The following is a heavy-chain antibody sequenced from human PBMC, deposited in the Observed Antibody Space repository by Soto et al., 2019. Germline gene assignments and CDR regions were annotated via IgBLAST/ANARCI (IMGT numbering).Heavy chain of an antibody. V-gene: IGHV1-69*12. CDR2: IIPIFGTV. CDR3: AKGAVVGTPTSYYCYGMDV. J-gene: IGHJ6*02. CDR1: GGTFRTYA. D-gene: IGHD6-19*01. Sequence: QVQLLQSGAEVKKPGSSVRVSCEASGGTFRTYAISWVRQAPGQGLEWMGEIIPIFGTVNYAQKFQGRVTITADESTTTVYMDLRSLRSEDTAVYYCAKGAVVGTPTSYYCYGMDVWGQGTTVTVSS.